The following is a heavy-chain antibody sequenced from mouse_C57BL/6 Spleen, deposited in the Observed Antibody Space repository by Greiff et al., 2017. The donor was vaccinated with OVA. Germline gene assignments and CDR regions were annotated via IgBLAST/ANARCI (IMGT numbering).Heavy chain of an antibody. D-gene: IGHD3-2*02. CDR3: ARDWSGTDY. CDR2: ISDGGSYT. Sequence: EVQVVESGGGLVKPGGSLKLSCAASGFTFSSYAMSWVRQTPEKRLEWVATISDGGSYTYYPDNVKGRFTISRDNAKNNLYLQMSHLKSEDTAMYYCARDWSGTDYWGQGTTLTVSS. V-gene: IGHV5-4*01. J-gene: IGHJ2*01. CDR1: GFTFSSYA.